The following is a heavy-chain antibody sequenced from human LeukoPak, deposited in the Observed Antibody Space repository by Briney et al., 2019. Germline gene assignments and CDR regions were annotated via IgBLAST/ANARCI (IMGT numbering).Heavy chain of an antibody. CDR3: ARGEVGATDYYFDY. V-gene: IGHV4-34*01. D-gene: IGHD1-26*01. CDR1: GGSFSGYY. CDR2: INHSGST. J-gene: IGHJ4*02. Sequence: TSETLSLTCAVYGGSFSGYYWSWIRQPPGKGLEWIGEINHSGSTNYNPSLKSRVTISVDTSKNQFSLKLSSVTAADTAVYYCARGEVGATDYYFDYWGQGTLVTVSS.